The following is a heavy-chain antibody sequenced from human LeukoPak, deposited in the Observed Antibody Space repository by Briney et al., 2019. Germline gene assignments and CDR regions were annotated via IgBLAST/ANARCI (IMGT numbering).Heavy chain of an antibody. CDR2: INPNSGGT. J-gene: IGHJ6*03. V-gene: IGHV1-2*02. CDR1: GYTFTGYY. CDR3: ASGPVYDILTDYPKGYYYMDV. D-gene: IGHD3-9*01. Sequence: ASVKVSCKASGYTFTGYYMHWVRQAPGQGLEWMGWINPNSGGTNYAQKFQGRVTMTRDTSISTAYMELSRLRSDGTAVYYCASGPVYDILTDYPKGYYYMDVWGKGTTVTISS.